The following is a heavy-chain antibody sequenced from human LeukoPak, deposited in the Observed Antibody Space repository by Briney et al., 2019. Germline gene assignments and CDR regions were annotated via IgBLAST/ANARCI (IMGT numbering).Heavy chain of an antibody. V-gene: IGHV4-59*01. CDR1: GGSISSYY. CDR2: IYYSGST. Sequence: PSETLSLTCAVSGGSISSYYWGWIRQPPGKGLEWIGYIYYSGSTNYNPSLKSRVTISVDTSKNQFSLKLSSVTAADTAVYYCARDYYGSGSAPDYYYGMDVWGQGTTVTVSS. J-gene: IGHJ6*02. CDR3: ARDYYGSGSAPDYYYGMDV. D-gene: IGHD3-10*01.